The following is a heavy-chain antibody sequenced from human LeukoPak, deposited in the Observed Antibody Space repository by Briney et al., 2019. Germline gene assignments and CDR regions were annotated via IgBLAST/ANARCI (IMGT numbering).Heavy chain of an antibody. CDR1: GLTGSHNY. CDR3: VRDLGGRSGH. D-gene: IGHD1-26*01. CDR2: IHTSGDT. V-gene: IGHV3-53*01. J-gene: IGHJ4*02. Sequence: PGGSLRLSCAASGLTGSHNYVSWVRQAAGKGLEWVSAIHTSGDTNYADSVKGRSTIFRDNAKNTLYLQMNSLRAEDTAVYYCVRDLGGRSGHWGQGTLVTVSS.